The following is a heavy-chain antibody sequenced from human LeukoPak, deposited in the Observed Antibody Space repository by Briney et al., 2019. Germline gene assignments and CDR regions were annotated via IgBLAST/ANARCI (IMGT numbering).Heavy chain of an antibody. Sequence: GGSLRLSCAGSGFIFSQFWMQWVRQVPGKGLVWVSRINGDGSSTNYADSVKGRFTISRDNAKNMLYLQMNSLRAEDTAVYYCARDGLPAARDIWGQGTMVTVSS. CDR2: INGDGSST. CDR3: ARDGLPAARDI. V-gene: IGHV3-74*01. CDR1: GFIFSQFW. J-gene: IGHJ3*02. D-gene: IGHD6-6*01.